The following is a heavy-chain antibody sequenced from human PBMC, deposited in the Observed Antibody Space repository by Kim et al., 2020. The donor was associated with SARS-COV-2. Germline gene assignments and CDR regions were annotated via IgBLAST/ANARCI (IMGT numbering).Heavy chain of an antibody. CDR3: ARYPGIAAAGGNWFDL. J-gene: IGHJ5*02. Sequence: GGSLRLSCAASGFTFSSYAMHWVRQAPGKGLEWVAVISYDGSNKYYADSVKGRFTISRDNSKNTLYLQMNGLRAEDTAVYYCARYPGIAAAGGNWFDLWGEGTLVTVPS. CDR1: GFTFSSYA. V-gene: IGHV3-30-3*01. D-gene: IGHD6-13*01. CDR2: ISYDGSNK.